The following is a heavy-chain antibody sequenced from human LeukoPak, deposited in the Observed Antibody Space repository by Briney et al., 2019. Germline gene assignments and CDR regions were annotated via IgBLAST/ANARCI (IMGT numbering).Heavy chain of an antibody. Sequence: SQTLSLTCAISGDSVSSNSAAWNWIRQSPSRSLGWLGRTYYRSKWYNDYAVSVKSRITINPDTSKNQFSLQLNSVTPEDTAVYYCARDQGCTAMVPFDYWGQGTLVTDSS. V-gene: IGHV6-1*01. CDR3: ARDQGCTAMVPFDY. CDR2: TYYRSKWYN. J-gene: IGHJ4*02. CDR1: GDSVSSNSAA. D-gene: IGHD5-18*01.